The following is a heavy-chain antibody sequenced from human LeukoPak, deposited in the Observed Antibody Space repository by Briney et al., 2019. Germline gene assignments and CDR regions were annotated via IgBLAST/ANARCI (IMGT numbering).Heavy chain of an antibody. Sequence: GGSLRLSCVASGFTFSDYWMSWVRQAPGKGLEWVAHIKRDGTEKNYVDSVKGRFTVSRDNAKNSLYLQLNSLRADDTAVYYCARDSRRVGATGGSDYWGQGTLVTVSS. D-gene: IGHD1-26*01. CDR3: ARDSRRVGATGGSDY. CDR1: GFTFSDYW. CDR2: IKRDGTEK. J-gene: IGHJ4*02. V-gene: IGHV3-7*03.